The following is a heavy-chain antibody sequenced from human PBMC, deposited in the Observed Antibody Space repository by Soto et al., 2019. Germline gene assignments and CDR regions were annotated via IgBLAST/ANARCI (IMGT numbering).Heavy chain of an antibody. J-gene: IGHJ4*02. V-gene: IGHV2-5*02. CDR3: ADRDLRTGFVMVTTTGICFDF. CDR2: IYWDDDK. D-gene: IGHD3-3*01. Sequence: QITLNESGPTLVRPTETLTLTCSFSGFSLTTSGEGVGWIRQSPGKAPEWLALIYWDDDKRYSASLKSRPTLTKDPSNTQVVPTLFDVGPTDTAASYCADRDLRTGFVMVTTTGICFDFWGQGTPVAVSS. CDR1: GFSLTTSGEG.